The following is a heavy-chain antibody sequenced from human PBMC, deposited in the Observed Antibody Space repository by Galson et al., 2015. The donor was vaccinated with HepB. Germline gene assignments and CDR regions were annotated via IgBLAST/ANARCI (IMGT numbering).Heavy chain of an antibody. Sequence: SVKVSCKASGGTFSSYAISWVRQAPGQGLEWMGGIIPIFGTANYAQKFQGRVTITADESTSTAYMELSSLRSEDTAVYYCAKAGYNWNPEGYWGQGTLVTVSS. D-gene: IGHD1-20*01. CDR2: IIPIFGTA. CDR1: GGTFSSYA. J-gene: IGHJ4*02. V-gene: IGHV1-69*13. CDR3: AKAGYNWNPEGY.